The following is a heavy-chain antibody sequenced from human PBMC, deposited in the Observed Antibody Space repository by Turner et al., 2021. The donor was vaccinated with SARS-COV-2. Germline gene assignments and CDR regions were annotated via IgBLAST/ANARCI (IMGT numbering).Heavy chain of an antibody. V-gene: IGHV1-69*10. CDR1: GSTFRSYV. D-gene: IGHD2-2*01. J-gene: IGHJ4*02. CDR2: IIPILGIA. CDR3: AREGSSGEPHCSSTSCYPY. Sequence: QVQLVQSWAEVEKPWSSVKVSCKASGSTFRSYVISWVRQAPGQRLEWMGGIIPILGIANYAKKYQGRVTITAEKTTSTAYMELSSLRSEDTAVYYYAREGSSGEPHCSSTSCYPYWGQGTLVTVSS.